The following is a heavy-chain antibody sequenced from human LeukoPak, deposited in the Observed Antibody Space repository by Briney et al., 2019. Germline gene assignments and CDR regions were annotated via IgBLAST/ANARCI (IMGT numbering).Heavy chain of an antibody. V-gene: IGHV4-34*01. CDR1: GGSFSGYY. CDR2: INHSGGT. J-gene: IGHJ5*02. D-gene: IGHD2-15*01. Sequence: SETLSLTCAVYGGSFSGYYWSWIRQPPGKGLEWIGEINHSGGTNYNPSLKSRVTISVDTSKNQFSLKLSSVTAADTAVYYCARGKEDIVVVVAATRTTREFDPWGQGTLVTVSS. CDR3: ARGKEDIVVVVAATRTTREFDP.